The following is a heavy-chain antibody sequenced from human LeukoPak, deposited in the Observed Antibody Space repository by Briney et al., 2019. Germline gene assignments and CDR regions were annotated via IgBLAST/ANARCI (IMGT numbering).Heavy chain of an antibody. V-gene: IGHV4-59*08. J-gene: IGHJ5*02. CDR2: IYYSGST. CDR3: ARGDVVATALDP. D-gene: IGHD5-12*01. Sequence: PSETLSLTCTVSGGSISTYYWNWIRQHPGKGLEWIGYIYYSGSTKYNPSLKTRVTISVDTSENQFSLKLSSVTAADTAVYYCARGDVVATALDPWGQGTLVTVSS. CDR1: GGSISTYY.